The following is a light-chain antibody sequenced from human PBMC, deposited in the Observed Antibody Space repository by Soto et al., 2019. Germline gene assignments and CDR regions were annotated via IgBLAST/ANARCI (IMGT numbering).Light chain of an antibody. J-gene: IGKJ1*01. CDR3: DQYGSSPRT. CDR1: QSVSNNY. Sequence: EIVLTQSPGTLSLSPGERATLSCRASQSVSNNYLAWYQQKPGQAPRLLIYGASGRATGIPDRFRGSGSGTDFILTISRLETEDFVVYYCDQYGSSPRTFGQGTKVESK. V-gene: IGKV3-20*01. CDR2: GAS.